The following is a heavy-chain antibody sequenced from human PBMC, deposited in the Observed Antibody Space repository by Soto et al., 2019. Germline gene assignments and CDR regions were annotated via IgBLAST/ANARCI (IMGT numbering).Heavy chain of an antibody. Sequence: ASVKVSCKASGYTFSTYGINWVRQAPGQGLEWMGWISAYNGDTDYAQNFQGRVTMTTDTSTSTAYMELRSLRSEDTAVYYCARDQVSYYDSSGYRFDYWGQGTLVTVSS. CDR3: ARDQVSYYDSSGYRFDY. J-gene: IGHJ4*02. CDR2: ISAYNGDT. D-gene: IGHD3-22*01. CDR1: GYTFSTYG. V-gene: IGHV1-18*01.